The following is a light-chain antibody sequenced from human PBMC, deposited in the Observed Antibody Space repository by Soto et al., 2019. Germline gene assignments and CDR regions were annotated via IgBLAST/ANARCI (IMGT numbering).Light chain of an antibody. CDR1: QSVNIY. Sequence: IMMKQSPATLSVYQGERATLSCRASQSVNIYLVWYQQKPGQAPRLLIFGASYRATGIPARFSGSGSGTEFNLTISSLQSEDFAVYFCQQYDDWLRLTFAGGTNVDIK. CDR3: QQYDDWLRLT. J-gene: IGKJ4*01. CDR2: GAS. V-gene: IGKV3D-15*01.